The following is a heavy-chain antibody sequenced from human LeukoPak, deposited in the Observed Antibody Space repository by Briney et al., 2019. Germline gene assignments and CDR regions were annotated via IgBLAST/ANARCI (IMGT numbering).Heavy chain of an antibody. V-gene: IGHV1-18*01. CDR2: ISASDGTT. Sequence: ASVQVSCKASGYSFSIYGITWARQAPGQGLEYLGWISASDGTTNYAQKVQDRVTMTTDTTTSTAYLELRSLRSEDTAVYYCARCGAAVTTHFSHWGQGTLVTVSS. CDR1: GYSFSIYG. CDR3: ARCGAAVTTHFSH. D-gene: IGHD4-17*01. J-gene: IGHJ4*02.